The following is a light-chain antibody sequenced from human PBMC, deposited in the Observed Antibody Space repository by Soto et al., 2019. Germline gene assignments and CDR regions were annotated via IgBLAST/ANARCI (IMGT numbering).Light chain of an antibody. CDR2: GAS. V-gene: IGKV3-20*01. CDR1: QSVSNNY. J-gene: IGKJ1*01. CDR3: QQYGSSGT. Sequence: EIVLTQSPGTLSLPPGERATLSCRASQSVSNNYLAWYQQKPGQAPRLLIYGASNRATGIPDRFSGSGSGTDFTLTISRLEPEDFAVYYCQQYGSSGTFGQGTKVEIK.